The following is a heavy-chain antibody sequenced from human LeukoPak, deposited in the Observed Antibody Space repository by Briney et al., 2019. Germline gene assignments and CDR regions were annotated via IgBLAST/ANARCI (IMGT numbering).Heavy chain of an antibody. Sequence: GESLKISCKGSGYSFTSYWIGWVRQMPGKGLEWMGIIYPGDSDTRYSPSFQGQVTISADKSISTAYLQWSSLKALATALYYLARPPPGFWFEGIPPNNDAFDIWGQGTMVNGSS. J-gene: IGHJ3*02. CDR3: ARPPPGFWFEGIPPNNDAFDI. CDR1: GYSFTSYW. D-gene: IGHD3-10*01. CDR2: IYPGDSDT. V-gene: IGHV5-51*01.